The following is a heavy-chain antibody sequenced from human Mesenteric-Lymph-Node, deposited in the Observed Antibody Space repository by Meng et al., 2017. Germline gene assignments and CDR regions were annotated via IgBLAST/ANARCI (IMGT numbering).Heavy chain of an antibody. CDR3: ARVEVYSGYDPFDY. J-gene: IGHJ4*02. Sequence: ASVKVSCQASGYTFTGYYMHWVLQPPGQGLEWMGWINPNSGGTNYAQKFQGRVTMTRDTSISTAYMELSRLRSDDTAVYYCARVEVYSGYDPFDYWGQGTLVTVSS. CDR1: GYTFTGYY. D-gene: IGHD5-12*01. CDR2: INPNSGGT. V-gene: IGHV1-2*02.